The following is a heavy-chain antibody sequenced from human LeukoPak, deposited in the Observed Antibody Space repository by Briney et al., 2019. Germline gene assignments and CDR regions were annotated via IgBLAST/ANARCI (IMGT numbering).Heavy chain of an antibody. D-gene: IGHD3-22*01. J-gene: IGHJ4*02. CDR2: IIPIFGTA. Sequence: ASVKVSCKASGGTFSSYAISWVRQAPGQGLEWMGGIIPIFGTANYAQKFQGRVTITTDESTSTAYMDLSSLRSEDTAVYYCARGNYSGYYYYSGEDYWGQGTLVTVSS. CDR1: GGTFSSYA. V-gene: IGHV1-69*05. CDR3: ARGNYSGYYYYSGEDY.